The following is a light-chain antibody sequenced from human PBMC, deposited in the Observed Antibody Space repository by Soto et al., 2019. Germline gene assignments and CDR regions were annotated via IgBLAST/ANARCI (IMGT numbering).Light chain of an antibody. J-gene: IGLJ1*01. V-gene: IGLV2-8*01. Sequence: QSALTQPPSASGSPRQSVNISCTGTSSDVGGYNYVSWYQQHPGKAPKLMIYEVSKRPSGVPDRFSGSKSGNTASLTVSGLQAEDEADYYCSSYAGSNFNVFGTGTKVTF. CDR3: SSYAGSNFNV. CDR1: SSDVGGYNY. CDR2: EVS.